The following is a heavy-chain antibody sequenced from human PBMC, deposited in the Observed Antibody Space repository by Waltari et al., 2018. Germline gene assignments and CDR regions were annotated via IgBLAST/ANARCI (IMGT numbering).Heavy chain of an antibody. V-gene: IGHV3-7*01. CDR2: RKKDGREG. Sequence: EVQLVESGGGLVQPGGSLRLSCTASGFTFSSYSVVWVRQAPGKGLEGGATRKKDGREGYYVCAGKGRFTVSRDNAKNSLYLQRDSLRAEDTAVYYCATDRGWTTGDNWGQGTLVAVSS. D-gene: IGHD3-10*01. CDR3: ATDRGWTTGDN. CDR1: GFTFSSYS. J-gene: IGHJ4*02.